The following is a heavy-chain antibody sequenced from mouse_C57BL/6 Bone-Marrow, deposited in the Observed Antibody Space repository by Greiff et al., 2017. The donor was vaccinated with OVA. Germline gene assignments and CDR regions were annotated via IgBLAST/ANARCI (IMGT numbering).Heavy chain of an antibody. Sequence: VKLQQSGAELVRPGTSVKVSCKASGYAFTNYLIEWVKQRPGQGLEWIGVINPGSGGTNYNEKFKGKATLTADKSSSTAYMQLSSLTSEDSAVYFCARSDYGSSYRAYWGQGTLVTVSA. CDR3: ARSDYGSSYRAY. J-gene: IGHJ3*01. D-gene: IGHD1-1*01. CDR1: GYAFTNYL. CDR2: INPGSGGT. V-gene: IGHV1-54*01.